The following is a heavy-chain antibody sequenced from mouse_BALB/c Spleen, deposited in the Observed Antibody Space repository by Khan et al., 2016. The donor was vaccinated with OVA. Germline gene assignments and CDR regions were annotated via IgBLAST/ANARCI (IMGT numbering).Heavy chain of an antibody. CDR2: INPNNGYT. V-gene: IGHV1-4*01. Sequence: QVQLKESGAELARPGASVKMSCKTSGYTFTSYTIHWIKLRPGQGLEWIGYINPNNGYTNYNQKFKDKATLTADKSSTTVYMQLSSLTSDDSAFYNSVRDGAYYRNDGWFAYWGQGTLVTVSA. D-gene: IGHD2-14*01. CDR3: VRDGAYYRNDGWFAY. CDR1: GYTFTSYT. J-gene: IGHJ3*01.